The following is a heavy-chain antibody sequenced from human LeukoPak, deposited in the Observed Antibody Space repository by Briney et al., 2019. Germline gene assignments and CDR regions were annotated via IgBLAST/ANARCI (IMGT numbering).Heavy chain of an antibody. V-gene: IGHV1-46*01. J-gene: IGHJ6*02. CDR1: GYTFTSYY. CDR2: INPSGGST. D-gene: IGHD4-23*01. CDR3: ASGGNSEDPYYYYGMDV. Sequence: ASVKVSCKASGYTFTSYYMHWVRQAPGQGLEWMGIINPSGGSTSYAQKFQGRVTMTRDTSTSTVYMELSSLRSEDTAVYYCASGGNSEDPYYYYGMDVWGQGTTVTVSS.